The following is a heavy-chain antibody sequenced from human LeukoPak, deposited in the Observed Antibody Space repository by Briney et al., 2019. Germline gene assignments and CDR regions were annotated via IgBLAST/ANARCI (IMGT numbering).Heavy chain of an antibody. J-gene: IGHJ6*04. CDR2: IIPIFGTA. V-gene: IGHV1-69*01. D-gene: IGHD6-13*01. Sequence: ASVKVSCKASGGTFSSYAISWVRQAPGQGLEWMGGIIPIFGTANYAQKFQGRVTITADESTSTAYMELSSLRSEDTAVYYCARREVKAALDDYYYYGMDVWGKGTTVTVST. CDR1: GGTFSSYA. CDR3: ARREVKAALDDYYYYGMDV.